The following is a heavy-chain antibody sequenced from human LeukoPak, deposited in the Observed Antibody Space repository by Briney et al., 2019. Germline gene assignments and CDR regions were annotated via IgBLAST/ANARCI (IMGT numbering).Heavy chain of an antibody. V-gene: IGHV3-23*01. D-gene: IGHD3-10*01. Sequence: GGSLRLSCAASGFTFSSYAMSWVRQAPGKGLEWVSTISGSGGSTYYADSVKGRFTISRDNSKNTLYLQMNSLRAEDTAVYYCAKDIGYGSGGSGMYYFDYWGQGTTVTVSS. CDR1: GFTFSSYA. J-gene: IGHJ4*03. CDR3: AKDIGYGSGGSGMYYFDY. CDR2: ISGSGGST.